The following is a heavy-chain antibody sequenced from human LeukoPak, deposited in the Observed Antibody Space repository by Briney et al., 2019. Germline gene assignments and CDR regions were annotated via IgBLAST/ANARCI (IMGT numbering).Heavy chain of an antibody. D-gene: IGHD5-12*01. V-gene: IGHV3-23*01. CDR3: AKDWGLVATAYYFDY. CDR2: ISGSGGST. CDR1: GFTFSSYA. J-gene: IGHJ4*02. Sequence: AGGSLRLSCAASGFTFSSYAMSWVRQAPGKGLEWVSAISGSGGSTYYADSVKGRFTISRDNSKNTLYLQMNSLRAEDTAVYYCAKDWGLVATAYYFDYWGQGTLVTVSS.